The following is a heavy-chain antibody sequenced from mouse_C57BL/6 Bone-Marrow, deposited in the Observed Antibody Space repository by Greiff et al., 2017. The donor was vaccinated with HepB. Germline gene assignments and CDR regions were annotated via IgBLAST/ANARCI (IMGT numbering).Heavy chain of an antibody. CDR2: ISSGGDYI. V-gene: IGHV5-9-1*02. Sequence: EVMLVESGEGLVKPGGSLKLSCAASGFTFSSYAMSWVRQTPEKRLEWVAYISSGGDYIYYADTVKGRFTISRDNARNTLYLQMSSLKSEDTAMYYCTREGLLDGAMDYWGQGTSVTVSS. J-gene: IGHJ4*01. CDR3: TREGLLDGAMDY. D-gene: IGHD2-1*01. CDR1: GFTFSSYA.